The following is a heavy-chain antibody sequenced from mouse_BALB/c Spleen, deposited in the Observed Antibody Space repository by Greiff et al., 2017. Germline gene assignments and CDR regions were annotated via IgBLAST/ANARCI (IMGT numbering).Heavy chain of an antibody. V-gene: IGHV1-18*01. CDR3: ASLITTATGAMDY. CDR1: GYTFTDYN. CDR2: INPNNGGT. D-gene: IGHD1-2*01. Sequence: EVKLMESGPELVKPGASVKIPCKASGYTFTDYNMDWVKQSHGKSLEWIGDINPNNGGTIYNQKFKGKATLTVDKSSSTAYMELRSLTSEDTAVYYCASLITTATGAMDYWGQGTSVTVSS. J-gene: IGHJ4*01.